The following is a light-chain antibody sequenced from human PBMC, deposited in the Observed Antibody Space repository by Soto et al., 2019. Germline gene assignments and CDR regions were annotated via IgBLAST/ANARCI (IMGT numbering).Light chain of an antibody. V-gene: IGKV1-5*01. J-gene: IGKJ1*01. Sequence: DLQMTQSPSTLSASVGDRVTITCRASQSISTWLAWYQQKPGKAPKLLIYDASSLESGVPSRFSGSGSGTEFTLTISSLQPDDFATYYCQQYNSYSWTFGQGTKVVIK. CDR2: DAS. CDR3: QQYNSYSWT. CDR1: QSISTW.